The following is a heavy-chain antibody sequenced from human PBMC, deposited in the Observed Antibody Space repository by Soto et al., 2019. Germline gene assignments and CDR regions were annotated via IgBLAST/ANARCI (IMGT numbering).Heavy chain of an antibody. CDR2: MNPNSGNT. Sequence: VSVKVSCKASGYTFTSYDINWVRQATGQGLEWMGWMNPNSGNTGYAQKFQGRVTMTRNTSISTAYMELSSLRSEDTAVYYCARGPVVVVPAARNYYDSSGSPDYWGQGTLVTVSS. J-gene: IGHJ4*02. CDR1: GYTFTSYD. D-gene: IGHD3-22*01. V-gene: IGHV1-8*01. CDR3: ARGPVVVVPAARNYYDSSGSPDY.